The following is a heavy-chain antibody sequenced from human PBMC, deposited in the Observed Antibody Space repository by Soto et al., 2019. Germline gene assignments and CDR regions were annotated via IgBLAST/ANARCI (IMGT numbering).Heavy chain of an antibody. D-gene: IGHD6-19*01. CDR1: GGSIISSYW. Sequence: PSETLSLTCDVSGGSIISSYWWTWVRQSPGKGLEWIGEVFHSGITKYNPSLKSRVTLSVDKSKNQFSLKLTSVAAADTAMYYCAKDASYSSGPPFDYWGQGTLVTVSS. V-gene: IGHV4-4*02. CDR3: AKDASYSSGPPFDY. J-gene: IGHJ4*02. CDR2: VFHSGIT.